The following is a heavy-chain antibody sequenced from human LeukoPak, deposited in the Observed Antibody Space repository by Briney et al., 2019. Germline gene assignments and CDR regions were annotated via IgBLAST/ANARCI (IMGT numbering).Heavy chain of an antibody. V-gene: IGHV1-2*02. D-gene: IGHD1-14*01. Sequence: ASVKVSCKASGYTFTGYYMHWVRQAPGQGLEWMGWINPNSGGTNYAQKFQGRVTMTRDTSISTAYMELSRLRSDDTAVYYCARDRNAGNWSDPWGQGTLVTVSS. CDR2: INPNSGGT. CDR3: ARDRNAGNWSDP. CDR1: GYTFTGYY. J-gene: IGHJ5*02.